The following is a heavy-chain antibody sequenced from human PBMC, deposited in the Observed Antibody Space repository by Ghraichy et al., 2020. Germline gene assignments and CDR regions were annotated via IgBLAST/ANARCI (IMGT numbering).Heavy chain of an antibody. J-gene: IGHJ1*01. CDR3: ARVQGGAGLQAEYFQH. CDR2: INPSGGST. D-gene: IGHD3-9*01. CDR1: GYTFTSYY. Sequence: ASVKVSCKASGYTFTSYYMHWVRQAPGQGLEWMGIINPSGGSTSYAQKFQGRVTMTRDTSTSTVYMELSSLRSEDTAVYYCARVQGGAGLQAEYFQHWGQGTLVTVSS. V-gene: IGHV1-46*01.